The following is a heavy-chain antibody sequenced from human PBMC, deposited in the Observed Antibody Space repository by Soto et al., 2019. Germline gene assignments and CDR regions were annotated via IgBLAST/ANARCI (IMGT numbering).Heavy chain of an antibody. CDR1: GYTFTSYY. CDR2: INPSGGST. J-gene: IGHJ6*02. Sequence: ASVKVSCEASGYTFTSYYMHWVRQAPGQGLEWMGIINPSGGSTSYAQKFQGRVTMTRDTSTSTVYMELSSLRSEDTAVYYCASHPSSAGSYELGPLLDYYYYGMDVWGQGTTVTVSS. CDR3: ASHPSSAGSYELGPLLDYYYYGMDV. V-gene: IGHV1-46*01. D-gene: IGHD1-26*01.